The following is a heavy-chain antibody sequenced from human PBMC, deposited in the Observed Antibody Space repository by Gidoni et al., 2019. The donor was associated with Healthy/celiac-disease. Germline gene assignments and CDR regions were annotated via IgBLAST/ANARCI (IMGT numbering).Heavy chain of an antibody. CDR3: ARGEIMEELLQARAFDI. CDR1: GGTFSSYA. D-gene: IGHD1-26*01. J-gene: IGHJ3*02. Sequence: QVHLVQSGAEVKKPGFSVRVSCKASGGTFSSYAISWVRQAPGQGLEWMGGIIPISGTANSAQKFQGRVTITADESTSTAYMELSSLRSEDTAVYYCARGEIMEELLQARAFDIWGQGTMVTVSS. V-gene: IGHV1-69*01. CDR2: IIPISGTA.